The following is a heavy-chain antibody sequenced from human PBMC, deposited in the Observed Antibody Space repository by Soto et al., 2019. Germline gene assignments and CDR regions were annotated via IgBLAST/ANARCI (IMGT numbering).Heavy chain of an antibody. CDR3: ARDSIVLVPAAMVVDY. Sequence: QLELQESGPGLVKPSETLSLTCTVSGGSISSSRYYWDWIRQPTGKGLEWIGSIYYSGSTYYNPSLKSRVTISVDTSKNQFSLKLSSVTAADTAVYYCARDSIVLVPAAMVVDYWGQGTLVTVSS. V-gene: IGHV4-39*02. CDR1: GGSISSSRYY. D-gene: IGHD2-2*01. J-gene: IGHJ4*02. CDR2: IYYSGST.